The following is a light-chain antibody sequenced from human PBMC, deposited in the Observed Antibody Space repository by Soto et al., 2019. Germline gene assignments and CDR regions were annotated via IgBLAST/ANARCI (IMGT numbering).Light chain of an antibody. J-gene: IGKJ1*01. CDR3: QHQSTWPPQM. V-gene: IGKV3-15*01. CDR2: GAS. Sequence: IVVTQSPATLSVSPGERATLSCRASQSISSNLAWYQQKPGQAPRLLIYGASTRATGIPARFSGSGSGTEFTLTIISLQSEDFSVYYCQHQSTWPPQMFGQGTKVEIK. CDR1: QSISSN.